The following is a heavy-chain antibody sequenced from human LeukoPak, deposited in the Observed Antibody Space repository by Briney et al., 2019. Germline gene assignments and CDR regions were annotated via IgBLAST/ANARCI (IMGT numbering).Heavy chain of an antibody. D-gene: IGHD6-19*01. CDR1: GGSISSYY. Sequence: SETLSLTCTVSGGSISSYYWSWIRQPAGKGLEWIGRIYTSGSTNYNPSLKSRVTMSVDTSKNQFSLQLYSVTPEDTAVYYCARDVGTTGWHTFDYWGQGTLVTVSS. CDR2: IYTSGST. CDR3: ARDVGTTGWHTFDY. J-gene: IGHJ4*02. V-gene: IGHV4-4*07.